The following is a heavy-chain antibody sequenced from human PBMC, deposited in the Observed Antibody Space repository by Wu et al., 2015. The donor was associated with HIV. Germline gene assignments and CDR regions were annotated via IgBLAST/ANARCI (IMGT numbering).Heavy chain of an antibody. J-gene: IGHJ1*01. D-gene: IGHD1-26*01. Sequence: QVQLIQSGAEVXKPGASVKVSCKTSGYSFTDNYIHWVRQAPGQGLEWMGWINPNSGGSKSPQKFQGRVTMTRDTSVSTVYLELTRLKFDDTAIYYCTKDYGIVGSTLPEYFQHWGQGTLVTVSS. CDR1: GYSFTDNY. CDR3: TKDYGIVGSTLPEYFQH. V-gene: IGHV1-2*02. CDR2: INPNSGGS.